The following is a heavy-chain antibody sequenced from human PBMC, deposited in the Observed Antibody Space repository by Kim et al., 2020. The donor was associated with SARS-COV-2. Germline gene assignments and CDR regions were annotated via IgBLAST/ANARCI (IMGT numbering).Heavy chain of an antibody. CDR1: GGSIRTSTYY. CDR3: ARTYYGPGPRGYFDQ. Sequence: SETLSLTCTVSGGSIRTSTYYWTWIRQPPGKGLEWIGTTYYSGSTYYSPSLKSRVTISVDTSKNQFSLILSSVTAADTAVYYCARTYYGPGPRGYFDQWGQGTRVTVSS. V-gene: IGHV4-39*01. CDR2: TYYSGST. J-gene: IGHJ4*02. D-gene: IGHD3-10*01.